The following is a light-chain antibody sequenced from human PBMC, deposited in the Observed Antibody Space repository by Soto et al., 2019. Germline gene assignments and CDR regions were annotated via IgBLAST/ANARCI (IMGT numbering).Light chain of an antibody. V-gene: IGLV2-14*01. CDR2: EVS. J-gene: IGLJ1*01. Sequence: QSALTQPASVSGSPGQSITVSCSETSSDVGGSSYVSWYQQHPDKAPKLMIFEVSNRPSGVSHRFSGSKSGNTASLTISGLQADDEAYYYCSSYTGNSYVFGTGTKLTVL. CDR3: SSYTGNSYV. CDR1: SSDVGGSSY.